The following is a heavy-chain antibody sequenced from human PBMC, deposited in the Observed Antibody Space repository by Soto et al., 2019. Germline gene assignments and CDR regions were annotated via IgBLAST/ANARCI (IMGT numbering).Heavy chain of an antibody. D-gene: IGHD6-13*01. Sequence: ASVKVSFKASGYTFTSYGIHWVRQAPGQRLEWMGWINAANGDTKYSPKFQGRVTITRDTSASTAYMELSSLRSEDTAVYYCVRRHVSATGIDWFDPWGQGALVTVSS. CDR1: GYTFTSYG. CDR3: VRRHVSATGIDWFDP. J-gene: IGHJ5*02. V-gene: IGHV1-3*01. CDR2: INAANGDT.